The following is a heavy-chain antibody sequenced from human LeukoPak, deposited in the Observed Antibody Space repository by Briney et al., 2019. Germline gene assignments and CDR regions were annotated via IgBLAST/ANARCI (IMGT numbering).Heavy chain of an antibody. CDR3: VPRRYDFWSGYYYYFDY. J-gene: IGHJ4*02. CDR2: INPNSGGT. CDR1: GYTFTGYY. Sequence: ASVKVSCKASGYTFTGYYVHWVRQAPGQGLEWMGRINPNSGGTNYAQKFQGRVTMTRDTSISTAYMELSRLRSDDTAVYYCVPRRYDFWSGYYYYFDYWGQGTLVTVSS. V-gene: IGHV1-2*06. D-gene: IGHD3-3*01.